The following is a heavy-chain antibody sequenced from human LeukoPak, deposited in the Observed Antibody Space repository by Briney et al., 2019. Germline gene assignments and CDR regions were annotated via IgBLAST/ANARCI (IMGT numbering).Heavy chain of an antibody. CDR3: GRDYYYGTSAPYNFGIDV. D-gene: IGHD3-10*01. V-gene: IGHV1-18*04. Sequence: GASVTVSCEGSGYTLTKYGISWVRQAPGQGPEWMGLTSGYNGNTNYAQKFQGRVTMTTDTSTSTAYMELRDLKSDDTAVYYCGRDYYYGTSAPYNFGIDVWGQGTTVTVSS. J-gene: IGHJ6*02. CDR2: TSGYNGNT. CDR1: GYTLTKYG.